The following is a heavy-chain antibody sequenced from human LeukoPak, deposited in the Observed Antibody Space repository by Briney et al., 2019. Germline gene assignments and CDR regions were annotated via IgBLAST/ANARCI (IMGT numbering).Heavy chain of an antibody. J-gene: IGHJ4*02. CDR3: AKDRIWFGELLYLIDY. Sequence: PGGSLRLSCAASGFTFSNYAMSWVRQAPGKGLEWVSAISGSGGSTYYADSVKGRFTISRDNSKNTLYLQMNSLRAEDTAVYYCAKDRIWFGELLYLIDYWGQGTLVTVSS. CDR2: ISGSGGST. CDR1: GFTFSNYA. D-gene: IGHD3-10*01. V-gene: IGHV3-23*01.